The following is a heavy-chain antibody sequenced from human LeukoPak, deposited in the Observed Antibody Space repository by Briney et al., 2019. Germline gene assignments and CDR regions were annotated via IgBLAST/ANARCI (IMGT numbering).Heavy chain of an antibody. D-gene: IGHD6-13*01. CDR2: IYYSGST. CDR3: AGQQLAYYYGMDV. CDR1: GGSISSSSYY. Sequence: SETLSLTCTVSGGSISSSSYYWGWIRQPPGTGLEWIGSIYYSGSTYYNPSLKSRVTISVDTSKNQFSLKLSSVTAADTAVYYCAGQQLAYYYGMDVWGQGTTVTVSS. V-gene: IGHV4-39*01. J-gene: IGHJ6*02.